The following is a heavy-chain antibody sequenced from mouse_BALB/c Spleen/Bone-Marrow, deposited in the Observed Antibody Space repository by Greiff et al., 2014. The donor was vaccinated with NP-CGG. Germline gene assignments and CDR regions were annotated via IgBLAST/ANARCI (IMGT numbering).Heavy chain of an antibody. V-gene: IGHV14-3*02. D-gene: IGHD1-1*01. CDR1: GFNIKDTY. J-gene: IGHJ2*01. CDR3: ARYDYGHYFDY. Sequence: EVKLVESGAELVKPGASVKLSCTASGFNIKDTYMHWVKQRPEQGLGWIGRIDPANGNTKYDPKFQGKATITADTSSNTAYLQLSSLTSEDTAVYYCARYDYGHYFDYWGQGTTLTVSS. CDR2: IDPANGNT.